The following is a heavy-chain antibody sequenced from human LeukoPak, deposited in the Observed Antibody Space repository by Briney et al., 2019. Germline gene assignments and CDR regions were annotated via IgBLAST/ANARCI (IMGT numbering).Heavy chain of an antibody. D-gene: IGHD2-2*01. Sequence: VKVSCKASRYTFTDYYMHWVRQAPGQGLEWMGWINPNSGGTNHAQKFQGRVTMTRDTSISTAYMVLSRLRSDDTAVYYCARGGWSLGYCSSSSCLDWFDPWGQGTLVTVSS. J-gene: IGHJ5*02. CDR2: INPNSGGT. V-gene: IGHV1-2*02. CDR1: RYTFTDYY. CDR3: ARGGWSLGYCSSSSCLDWFDP.